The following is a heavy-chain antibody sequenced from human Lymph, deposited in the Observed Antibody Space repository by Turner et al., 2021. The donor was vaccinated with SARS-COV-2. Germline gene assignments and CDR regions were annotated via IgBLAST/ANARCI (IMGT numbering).Heavy chain of an antibody. J-gene: IGHJ6*02. D-gene: IGHD2-15*01. CDR3: ARDRGGYGAYYYGMDV. V-gene: IGHV3-48*02. CDR2: ISISSSTI. Sequence: EVQLVESGGGLVQPGGSLRFSCAASGLTFSSYSMNWVRQAPGKGLEWVSYISISSSTIYYADSVKGRFTISRDNAKNSLYLQMNSLRDEDTAVYYCARDRGGYGAYYYGMDVWGQGTTVTVSS. CDR1: GLTFSSYS.